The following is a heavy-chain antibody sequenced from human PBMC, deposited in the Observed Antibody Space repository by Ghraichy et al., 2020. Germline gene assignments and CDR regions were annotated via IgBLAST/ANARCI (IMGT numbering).Heavy chain of an antibody. J-gene: IGHJ6*03. V-gene: IGHV4-39*01. CDR1: GGSISSSSYY. CDR2: VYYSGST. Sequence: SQTLSLNCTISGGSISSSSYYWGWVRQPPGKGLECIGIVYYSGSTYYNPSLKSRVTMSVDTSNNQFSLKMDSVTAADRAVYYCARHWEASFYYYYYMDVWGKGTTVTVSS. D-gene: IGHD1-26*01. CDR3: ARHWEASFYYYYYMDV.